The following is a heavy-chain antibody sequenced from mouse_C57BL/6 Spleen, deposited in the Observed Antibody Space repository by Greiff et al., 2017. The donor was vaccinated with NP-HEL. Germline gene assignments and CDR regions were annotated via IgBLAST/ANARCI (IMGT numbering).Heavy chain of an antibody. V-gene: IGHV3-6*01. CDR1: GYSITSGYY. CDR2: ISYDGSN. J-gene: IGHJ3*01. D-gene: IGHD2-4*01. Sequence: EVQLVESGPGLVKPSQSLSLTCSVTGYSITSGYYWNWIRQFPGNKLEWMGYISYDGSNNYNPYLNNRISITRDTSKNQFFLKLNSVTTEDTATYYCARGGDYDVSWFAYWGQGTLVTVSA. CDR3: ARGGDYDVSWFAY.